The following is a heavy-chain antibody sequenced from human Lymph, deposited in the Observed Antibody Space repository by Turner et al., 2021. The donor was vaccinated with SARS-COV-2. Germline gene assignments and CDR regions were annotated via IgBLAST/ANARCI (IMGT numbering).Heavy chain of an antibody. J-gene: IGHJ4*02. CDR1: GYSFTTYW. CDR2: IYPGDSDT. V-gene: IGHV5-51*01. Sequence: EVQLVLSGAEVKKPGESLKSSCRPSGYSFTTYWIGWVRQMPGKGLEWMGIIYPGDSDTRYSPSFQGQATITADKSISTAYLQWSSLKASDTAMYYCARREWGGSLGHIDYWGQGTLVTVSS. D-gene: IGHD3-3*01. CDR3: ARREWGGSLGHIDY.